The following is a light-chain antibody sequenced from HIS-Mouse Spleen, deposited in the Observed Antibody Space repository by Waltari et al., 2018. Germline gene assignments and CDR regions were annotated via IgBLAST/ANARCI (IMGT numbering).Light chain of an antibody. J-gene: IGLJ1*01. CDR2: RNN. V-gene: IGLV1-47*01. CDR3: AAWDDSLSGYV. Sequence: QSVLTQPPSASGTPGQRVTIPCSVSSPNLGSNYLYWYQQLPGPAPKLPIYRNNQRPSGVPDRFSGSKSGTSASLAISGLRSEDEADYYCAAWDDSLSGYVFGTGTKVTVL. CDR1: SPNLGSNY.